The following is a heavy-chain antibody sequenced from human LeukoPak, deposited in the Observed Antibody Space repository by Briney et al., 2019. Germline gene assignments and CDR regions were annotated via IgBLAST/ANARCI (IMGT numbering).Heavy chain of an antibody. CDR1: GGSISSSDYY. CDR3: ARRLTQYDCFDP. J-gene: IGHJ5*02. CDR2: IYYGGST. Sequence: SETLSLTCTVSGGSISSSDYYWGWIRQPPGKGLEWIGSIYYGGSTYYNPSLKSRVTISVDTSMNQFSLKLSFVTTADTAVYYCARRLTQYDCFDPWGQGILVTVSS. D-gene: IGHD2-2*01. V-gene: IGHV4-39*01.